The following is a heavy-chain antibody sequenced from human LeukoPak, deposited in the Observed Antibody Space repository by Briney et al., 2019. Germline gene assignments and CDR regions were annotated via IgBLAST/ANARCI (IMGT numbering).Heavy chain of an antibody. J-gene: IGHJ4*02. V-gene: IGHV3-9*01. Sequence: SGGSLRLSCAASGFTFDEYAMHWVRQAPGKGLEWVSGISYGSDTIGYVDSVKGRFTISRDNAKNSLYLQMNSLRAEDTALYYCARGSTHYDVLTGYHYYFDYWGQGTLVTVSS. CDR2: ISYGSDTI. D-gene: IGHD3-9*01. CDR3: ARGSTHYDVLTGYHYYFDY. CDR1: GFTFDEYA.